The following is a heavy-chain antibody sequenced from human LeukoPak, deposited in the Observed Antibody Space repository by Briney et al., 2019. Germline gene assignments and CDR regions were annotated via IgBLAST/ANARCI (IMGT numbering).Heavy chain of an antibody. CDR1: GGSISGYY. D-gene: IGHD3-22*01. V-gene: IGHV4-59*01. J-gene: IGHJ3*02. CDR2: IHDSGSA. Sequence: SETLSLTCTVSGGSISGYYWSWIRQPPGKGLEWIGFIHDSGSAYYNASLKSRVTISVDTSKNQLSLNLRSVAAADTAVYYCARDPYYYDSSGYYSDAFDIWGQGTMVTVSS. CDR3: ARDPYYYDSSGYYSDAFDI.